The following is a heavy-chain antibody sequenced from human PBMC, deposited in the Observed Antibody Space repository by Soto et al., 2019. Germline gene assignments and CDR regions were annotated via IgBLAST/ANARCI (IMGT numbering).Heavy chain of an antibody. D-gene: IGHD3-3*01. CDR2: ISGSGGTT. J-gene: IGHJ6*02. CDR1: GFTFENYA. Sequence: GSLRLSCVAPGFTFENYAMSWVRQAPGKGLEWVSAISGSGGTTYYSDSVKGRFTISRDNSKNTVYLQMNDLRVEDAAEYFCAKDSWAIFGVPAGEYYAMDVWGQGTTVTVSS. V-gene: IGHV3-23*01. CDR3: AKDSWAIFGVPAGEYYAMDV.